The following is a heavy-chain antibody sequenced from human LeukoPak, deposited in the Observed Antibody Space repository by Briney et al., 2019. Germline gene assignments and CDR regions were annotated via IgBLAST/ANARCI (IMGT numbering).Heavy chain of an antibody. D-gene: IGHD3-3*01. Sequence: PSETLSLTCTVSGGSISSSSYYWGWIRQPPGKGLEWIGSIYYSGSTYYNPSLKSRVTISVDTSKNQFSLKLSSVTAADTAVYYCARSPDHFSFTIFGESAGLRWFDPWGQGNLVTVSS. V-gene: IGHV4-39*01. CDR1: GGSISSSSYY. CDR2: IYYSGST. CDR3: ARSPDHFSFTIFGESAGLRWFDP. J-gene: IGHJ5*02.